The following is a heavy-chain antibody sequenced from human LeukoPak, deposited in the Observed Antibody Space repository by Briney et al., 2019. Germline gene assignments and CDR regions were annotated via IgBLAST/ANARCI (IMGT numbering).Heavy chain of an antibody. V-gene: IGHV3-7*01. CDR2: IKKDGSEK. CDR3: ARDVGSDF. CDR1: GFTFSSYW. J-gene: IGHJ4*02. Sequence: GGSLRLSCAASGFTFSSYWMSWVRQAPGKGLEWVANIKKDGSEKYYVDSVKGRFTISRDNAKNALYLQMNSLRVEDTGIYYCARDVGSDFWGQGTLVTVSS.